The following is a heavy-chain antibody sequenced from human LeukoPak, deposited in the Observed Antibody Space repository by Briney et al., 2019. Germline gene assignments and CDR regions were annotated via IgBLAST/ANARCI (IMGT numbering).Heavy chain of an antibody. J-gene: IGHJ4*02. CDR3: AGGVVDTAMVS. CDR2: IIPIFGTA. V-gene: IGHV1-69*05. CDR1: GGTFSSYA. D-gene: IGHD5-18*01. Sequence: SVKVSCKPSGGTFSSYAISWVRQAPGQGLEWMGRIIPIFGTANYATKFKARFTSTTDESTSTGYMKLTSLRSETTAGFYCAGGVVDTAMVSWGQGTLVTVSS.